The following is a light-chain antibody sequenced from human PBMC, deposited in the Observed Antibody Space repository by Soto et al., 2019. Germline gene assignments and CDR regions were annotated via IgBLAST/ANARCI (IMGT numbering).Light chain of an antibody. V-gene: IGKV3-11*01. CDR2: DAS. CDR3: PQRNQWPPVT. CDR1: PSVSNS. J-gene: IGKJ4*01. Sequence: ESVLTQSPATLSLSPVERATLSCRASPSVSNSLAWYQHKPGQAPRLLIYDASNRATGVPTRFSGSGSGTDFTLTISSLEPEDFAVYCCPQRNQWPPVTFGGGTRVEIK.